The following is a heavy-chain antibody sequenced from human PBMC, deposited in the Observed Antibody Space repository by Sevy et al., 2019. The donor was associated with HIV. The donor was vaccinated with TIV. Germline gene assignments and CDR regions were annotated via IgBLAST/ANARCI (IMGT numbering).Heavy chain of an antibody. CDR3: ARRFGDSSGYDDY. D-gene: IGHD3-22*01. CDR1: GYTFTSYG. V-gene: IGHV1-18*01. Sequence: ASLKVSCKASGYTFTSYGISWVRQAPGQGLEWMGCISTFNGNTNYAQNLQGRVRMTTDTSTSTAYMELRSLRSDDTAVYYCARRFGDSSGYDDYWGQGTLVTVSS. J-gene: IGHJ4*02. CDR2: ISTFNGNT.